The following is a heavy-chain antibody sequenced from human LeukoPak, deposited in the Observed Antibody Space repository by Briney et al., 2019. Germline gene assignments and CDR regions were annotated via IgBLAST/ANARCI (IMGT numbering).Heavy chain of an antibody. CDR3: ARASEDYYYYYMDV. CDR2: IYYSGST. Sequence: SETLSLTCTVSGGSISSSSYYWGWIRQPPGKGLEWIGSIYYSGSTYNNPSLKSRVTISVDTSKNQFSLKLSSVTAADTAVYYCARASEDYYYYYMDVWGKGTTVTISS. J-gene: IGHJ6*03. CDR1: GGSISSSSYY. V-gene: IGHV4-39*07. D-gene: IGHD1-14*01.